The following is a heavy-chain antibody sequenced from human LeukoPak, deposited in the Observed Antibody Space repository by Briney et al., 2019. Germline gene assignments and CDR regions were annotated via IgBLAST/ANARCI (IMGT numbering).Heavy chain of an antibody. V-gene: IGHV3-11*01. D-gene: IGHD3-10*01. CDR1: GGSISSVDYS. J-gene: IGHJ3*02. CDR2: IGTSGSPI. Sequence: LSLTCAVSGGSISSVDYSWSWIRQPPGKGLEWVSYIGTSGSPIYYADSVKGRFTISRDNSKSTLNFQLNSLTADDTAVYYCAKPMVRGLVNPRGAFDIWGPGTMVTVSS. CDR3: AKPMVRGLVNPRGAFDI.